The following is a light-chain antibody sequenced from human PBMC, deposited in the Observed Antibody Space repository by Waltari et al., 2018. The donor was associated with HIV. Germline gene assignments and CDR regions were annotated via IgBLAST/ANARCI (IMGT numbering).Light chain of an antibody. J-gene: IGKJ1*01. CDR3: QQYGSSRWT. CDR1: QSVSSSY. V-gene: IGKV3-20*01. CDR2: GAS. Sequence: LTQSPGTLSLSPGERATLSCRASQSVSSSYLDWYQQKHGQAPRLLIYGASSRATGIPDRFSGSGSGTDFTLTISRLEPEDVAVYYCQQYGSSRWTFGQGTKVEIK.